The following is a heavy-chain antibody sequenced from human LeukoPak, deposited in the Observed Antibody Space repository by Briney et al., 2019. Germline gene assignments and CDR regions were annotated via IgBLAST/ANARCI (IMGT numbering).Heavy chain of an antibody. Sequence: PSETLSLTCTVSGGSISSSSYYWGWIRQPPGKGLEWIGSIYYSGSTYYNPSLKSRVTISVDTSKNQFSLKLSSVTAADTAVYYCARQGIVVVVAADFDYWGQGTLVTVSS. J-gene: IGHJ4*02. CDR2: IYYSGST. CDR3: ARQGIVVVVAADFDY. D-gene: IGHD2-15*01. V-gene: IGHV4-39*01. CDR1: GGSISSSSYY.